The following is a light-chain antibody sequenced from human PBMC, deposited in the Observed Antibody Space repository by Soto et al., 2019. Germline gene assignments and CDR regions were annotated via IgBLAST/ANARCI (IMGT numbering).Light chain of an antibody. Sequence: QSALTQPASVSGSPGQSITISRTGTSSDVGGYHYVSWYQQYPGKAPKVMIYDVSNRPSGVSNRFSGSKSGNTASLTISGLQAEDEADYYCSSYTTSSTYVFGTGTKVTVL. CDR3: SSYTTSSTYV. J-gene: IGLJ1*01. V-gene: IGLV2-14*01. CDR1: SSDVGGYHY. CDR2: DVS.